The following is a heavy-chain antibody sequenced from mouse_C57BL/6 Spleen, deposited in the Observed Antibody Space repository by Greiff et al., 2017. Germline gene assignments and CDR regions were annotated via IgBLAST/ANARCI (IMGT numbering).Heavy chain of an antibody. V-gene: IGHV1-55*01. J-gene: IGHJ2*01. CDR3: ARVLRPVVGGYFDY. Sequence: QVQLQQPGAELVKPGASVKMSCKASGYTFTSYWLTWVKQRPGQGLEWIGDIYPGSGSTNYNEKFKSKATLTVDTSSSTAYMQLRSLTSEDSAVYYGARVLRPVVGGYFDYWGQGTTLTVSS. CDR1: GYTFTSYW. D-gene: IGHD1-1*01. CDR2: IYPGSGST.